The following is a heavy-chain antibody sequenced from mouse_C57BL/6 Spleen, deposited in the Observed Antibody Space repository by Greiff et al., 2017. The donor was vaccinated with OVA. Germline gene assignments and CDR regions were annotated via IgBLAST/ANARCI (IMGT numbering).Heavy chain of an antibody. D-gene: IGHD1-1*01. J-gene: IGHJ4*01. CDR3: ERKVGAMGY. CDR1: GYTFTSYG. CDR2: IYPRSGNT. Sequence: QVQLQQSGAELARPGASVKLSCKASGYTFTSYGISWVKQSTGQGLEWIGEIYPRSGNTYYNEKFKGKATLTTNKSSSTANMELGSLTSADSAVYFCERKVGAMGYWGKGASVTFSS. V-gene: IGHV1-81*01.